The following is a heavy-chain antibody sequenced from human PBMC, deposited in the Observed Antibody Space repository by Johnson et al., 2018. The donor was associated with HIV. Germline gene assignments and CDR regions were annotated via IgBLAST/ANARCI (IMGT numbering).Heavy chain of an antibody. CDR2: ISWNSGSI. D-gene: IGHD3-22*01. J-gene: IGHJ3*02. CDR3: AKALSSGWFYAFDI. V-gene: IGHV3-9*01. Sequence: VQLFESGGGLVKPGGSLRLSCAASGFTFDDYGMSWVRQAPGKGLEWVSGISWNSGSIGYADSVKGRFTISRDNAKNSLYLQMNSLRAEDTALYYCAKALSSGWFYAFDIWGQGTMVTVSS. CDR1: GFTFDDYG.